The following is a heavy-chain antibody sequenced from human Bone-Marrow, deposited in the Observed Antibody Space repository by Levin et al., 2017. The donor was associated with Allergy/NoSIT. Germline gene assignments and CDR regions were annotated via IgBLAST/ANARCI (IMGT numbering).Heavy chain of an antibody. CDR2: ISYDGSNK. V-gene: IGHV3-30*18. CDR1: GFTFSSYG. Sequence: GESLKISCAASGFTFSSYGMHWVRQAPGKGLEWVAVISYDGSNKYYADSVKGRFTISRDNSKNTLYLQMNSLRAEDTAVYYCAKGDQEQWLVPPSFDYWGQGTLVTVSS. D-gene: IGHD6-19*01. CDR3: AKGDQEQWLVPPSFDY. J-gene: IGHJ4*02.